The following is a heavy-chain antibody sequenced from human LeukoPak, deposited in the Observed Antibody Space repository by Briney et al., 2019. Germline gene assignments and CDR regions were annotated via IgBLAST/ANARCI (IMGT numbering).Heavy chain of an antibody. CDR1: GGSVSSYY. CDR2: IKSSGSS. Sequence: SETLSLTCTVSGGSVSSYYWSWTRQPPGKGLEWIGYIKSSGSSNYNPSLKSRVTISMDTSKNQFSLRLNSVTAADTAVYYCARDGTVATNWFDPWGQGTLVTVSS. V-gene: IGHV4-59*02. D-gene: IGHD5-12*01. J-gene: IGHJ5*02. CDR3: ARDGTVATNWFDP.